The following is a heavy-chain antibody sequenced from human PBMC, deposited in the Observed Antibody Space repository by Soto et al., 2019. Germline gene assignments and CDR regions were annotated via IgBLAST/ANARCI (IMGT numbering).Heavy chain of an antibody. D-gene: IGHD3-3*01. CDR2: MNPNSGNT. J-gene: IGHJ4*02. CDR3: ARGYDFWSGYQNFDY. V-gene: IGHV1-8*01. CDR1: GYSFTSYD. Sequence: ASVKVSFKASGYSFTSYDINWVRQATGQGLEWMGWMNPNSGNTGYAQKFQGRVTMTRNTSTSTAYMELRSLRSDDTAVYYCARGYDFWSGYQNFDYWGQGTLVTVSS.